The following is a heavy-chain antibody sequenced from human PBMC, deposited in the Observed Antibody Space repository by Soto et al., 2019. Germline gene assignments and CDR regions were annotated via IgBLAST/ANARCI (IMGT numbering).Heavy chain of an antibody. D-gene: IGHD5-18*01. CDR3: AREGYGYGFDI. J-gene: IGHJ3*02. V-gene: IGHV3-53*02. CDR2: TYTGGNT. CDR1: DFTVSSKY. Sequence: EVRLAETGGGLIQPGGSLSLSCAASDFTVSSKYMHWVRQAPGKGLEWVSLTYTGGNTNFADSVKGRFTASRDISKNTLYLHMNSLRVEDTAMYFCAREGYGYGFDIWGQGTVVTVSS.